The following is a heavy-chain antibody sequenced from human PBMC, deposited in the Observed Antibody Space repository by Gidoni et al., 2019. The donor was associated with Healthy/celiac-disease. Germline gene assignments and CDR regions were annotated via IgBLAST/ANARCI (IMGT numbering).Heavy chain of an antibody. D-gene: IGHD1-26*01. Sequence: QVQLVASGGGVVQPGRSLRLSCAASGFNFSSYGMHWVRKAPGKGLEWVAVIWYDGSNKYYADSVKGRFTISRDNSKNTLYLQMNSLRAEDTAVYYCARDCKSQWELPEPWAFDIWGQGTMVTVSS. CDR3: ARDCKSQWELPEPWAFDI. V-gene: IGHV3-33*01. CDR2: IWYDGSNK. CDR1: GFNFSSYG. J-gene: IGHJ3*02.